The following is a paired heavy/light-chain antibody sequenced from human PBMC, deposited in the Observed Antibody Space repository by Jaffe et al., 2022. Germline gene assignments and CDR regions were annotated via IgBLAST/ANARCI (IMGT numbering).Heavy chain of an antibody. V-gene: IGHV4-30-2*01. CDR2: IYHSGTT. J-gene: IGHJ5*02. CDR3: ARISRKEKYFGFDP. D-gene: IGHD2-2*01. CDR1: GDSITTTPSS. Sequence: HLQLQESGSGLVQPSQTLSLTCAVSGDSITTTPSSWSWIRQPPGKGLEWIGHIYHSGTTYYNPSLESRVTISVDRSRNEFSLKLTSVTAADTAVYYCARISRKEKYFGFDPWGQGTLVTVSS.
Light chain of an antibody. J-gene: IGLJ2*01. Sequence: SYELSQPPSVSVSPGQTASITCSGDKLGGKYVCWYQQKAGQSPVLVIYEDKKRPSGIPERFSGSNSGNTATLTISGTQAMDEADYYCQAWDTSLVFGGGTKLTVL. CDR1: KLGGKY. CDR2: EDK. V-gene: IGLV3-1*01. CDR3: QAWDTSLV.